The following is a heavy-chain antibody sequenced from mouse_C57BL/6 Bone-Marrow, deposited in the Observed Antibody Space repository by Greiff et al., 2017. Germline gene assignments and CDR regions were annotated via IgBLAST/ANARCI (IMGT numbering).Heavy chain of an antibody. J-gene: IGHJ3*01. Sequence: QVQLQQPGPGLVQPSHSLSITCTVSGFSLTSYGVHWVRQSPGKGLEWLGVIWRGGSTDNNAAFMSRLTITKDNSKSQVFFKMNSLQADDTAIYYYAKNYDYDWFAYWGQGTLVTVSA. CDR3: AKNYDYDWFAY. D-gene: IGHD2-4*01. CDR1: GFSLTSYG. V-gene: IGHV2-5*01. CDR2: IWRGGST.